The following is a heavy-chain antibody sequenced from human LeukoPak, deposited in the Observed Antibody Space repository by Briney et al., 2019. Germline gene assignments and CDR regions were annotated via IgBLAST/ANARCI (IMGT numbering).Heavy chain of an antibody. CDR3: AKSLSRWEVGLDAFDI. CDR2: ISYDGSNK. V-gene: IGHV3-30*18. D-gene: IGHD1-26*01. CDR1: GFTFSSYG. Sequence: PGGSLRLSCAASGFTFSSYGMHWVRQAPGKGLEWVEVISYDGSNKYYADSVKGRFTISRDNSKNTLYLQMNSLRAEDTAVYYCAKSLSRWEVGLDAFDIWGQGTMVTVSS. J-gene: IGHJ3*02.